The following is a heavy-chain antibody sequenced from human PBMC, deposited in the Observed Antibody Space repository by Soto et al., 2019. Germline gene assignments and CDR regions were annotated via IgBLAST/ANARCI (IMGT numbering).Heavy chain of an antibody. CDR3: ARRRITGNTRFDY. D-gene: IGHD1-7*01. CDR2: INHSGST. J-gene: IGHJ4*01. Sequence: PSGRVALTRAFDGEAFSGYYWNGIRQTPGTGPEWIGEINHSGSTNYTPSLKGRVTISGDTCKNLFSLKLSSVTAADTAVYYCARRRITGNTRFDYWGQPTLVTFT. CDR1: GEAFSGYY. V-gene: IGHV4-34*01.